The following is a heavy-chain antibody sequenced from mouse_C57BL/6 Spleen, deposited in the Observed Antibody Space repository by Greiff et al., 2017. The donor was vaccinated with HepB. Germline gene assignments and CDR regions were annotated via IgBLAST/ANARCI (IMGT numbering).Heavy chain of an antibody. D-gene: IGHD4-1*01. CDR3: ARNWDGYAMDY. CDR1: GYTFTSYW. Sequence: VQLQQSGAELVKPGASVKLSCKASGYTFTSYWMHWVKQRPGQGLEWIGMIHPNSGSTNYNEKFKSKATLTVDKSSSTAYMQLSSLTSEDSAVYYCARNWDGYAMDYWGQGTSVTVSS. J-gene: IGHJ4*01. CDR2: IHPNSGST. V-gene: IGHV1-64*01.